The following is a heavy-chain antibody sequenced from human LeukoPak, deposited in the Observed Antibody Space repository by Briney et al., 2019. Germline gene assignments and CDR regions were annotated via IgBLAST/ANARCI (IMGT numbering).Heavy chain of an antibody. D-gene: IGHD3-3*01. Sequence: SETLSLTCTVSGGSISSSSYYWGWIRQPPGKRLEWIGSIYYSGSTYYNPSLKSRVTISVDTSKNQFSLKLSSVTAADTAVYYCAIGVYDFWSGYYGILGYWGQGTLVTVSS. CDR3: AIGVYDFWSGYYGILGY. CDR1: GGSISSSSYY. J-gene: IGHJ4*02. V-gene: IGHV4-39*01. CDR2: IYYSGST.